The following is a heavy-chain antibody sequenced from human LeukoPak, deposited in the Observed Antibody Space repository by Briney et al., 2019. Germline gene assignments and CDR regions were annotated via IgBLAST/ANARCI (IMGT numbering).Heavy chain of an antibody. V-gene: IGHV4-31*03. D-gene: IGHD3-16*02. J-gene: IGHJ6*03. CDR2: IYYSGST. CDR1: GGSISSGGYY. CDR3: ARGITFGGVIVYMDV. Sequence: MASETLSLTCTVSGGSISSGGYYWSWIRQHPGKGLEWIGYIYYSGSTYYNPSLKSRATISVDTSKNQFSLKLSSVTAADTAVYYCARGITFGGVIVYMDVWGKGTTVTVSS.